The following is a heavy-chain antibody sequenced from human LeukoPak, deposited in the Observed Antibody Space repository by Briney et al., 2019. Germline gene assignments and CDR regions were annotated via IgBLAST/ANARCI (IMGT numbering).Heavy chain of an antibody. CDR2: MIPILTIA. CDR1: GSTVTSYA. Sequence: SGKLSCKASGSTVTSYAISWGRQAPGQGLEWRGRMIPILTIANYAQNFYGRVTITADKSTSTAYMELSSPISEDTTGYYYSRLVPWGTTAHRSVGGVSYYYYGMAVWGQGTTVTVSS. V-gene: IGHV1-69*04. CDR3: SRLVPWGTTAHRSVGGVSYYYYGMAV. D-gene: IGHD2-8*02. J-gene: IGHJ6*01.